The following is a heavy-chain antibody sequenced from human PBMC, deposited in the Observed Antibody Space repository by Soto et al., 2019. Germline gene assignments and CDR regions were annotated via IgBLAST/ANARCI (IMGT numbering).Heavy chain of an antibody. CDR3: ARRVGYCSSTSCYGYYYYGMDV. J-gene: IGHJ6*01. Sequence: PGESLKISCKGSGYSFTSYWIGWVRQMPGKGLEWMGIIYPGDSDTRYSPSFQGHVTISADKSISTAYLQWSSLKASDTAMYYCARRVGYCSSTSCYGYYYYGMDVWGQGTTVTVSS. CDR2: IYPGDSDT. CDR1: GYSFTSYW. V-gene: IGHV5-51*03. D-gene: IGHD2-2*01.